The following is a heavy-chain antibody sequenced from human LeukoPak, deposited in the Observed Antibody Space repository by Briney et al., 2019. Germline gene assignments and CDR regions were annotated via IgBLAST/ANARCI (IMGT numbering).Heavy chain of an antibody. D-gene: IGHD3/OR15-3a*01. CDR1: GGSISSSSYY. J-gene: IGHJ6*03. Sequence: PLETLSLTCTVSGGSISSSSYYWGWIRQPPGKGLEWIGFIYYSGSTNYHPSLKSRVTISVDTSRNQFSLKLSSVTAADSAVYYCARRTGYLNYYYYYMDVWGNGTTVTVSS. CDR3: ARRTGYLNYYYYYMDV. CDR2: IYYSGST. V-gene: IGHV4-61*05.